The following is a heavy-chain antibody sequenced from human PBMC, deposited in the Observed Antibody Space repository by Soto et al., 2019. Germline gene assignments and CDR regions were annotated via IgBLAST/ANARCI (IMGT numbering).Heavy chain of an antibody. CDR3: ARGQADPGGGVVVPAAIDY. D-gene: IGHD2-2*01. J-gene: IGHJ4*02. CDR2: IYYSGST. Sequence: SETLSLTCTVSGGSISSYYWSWIRQPPGKGLEWIGYIYYSGSTNYNPSLKSRVTISVDTSKNQFSLKLSSVTAADTAGYYCARGQADPGGGVVVPAAIDYWGQGTLVTVSS. CDR1: GGSISSYY. V-gene: IGHV4-59*01.